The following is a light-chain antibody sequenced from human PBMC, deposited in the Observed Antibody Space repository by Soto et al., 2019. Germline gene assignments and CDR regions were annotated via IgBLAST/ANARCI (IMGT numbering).Light chain of an antibody. CDR2: KAS. Sequence: IKMTQSPSTLSGSVGDRVTITCRASQTISSWLAWYQQKPGKAPKLLIYKASSLESGVPSRFSGSGSGTEFTLTISSLQPDDFATYYCQQYDRYSTWTFGQGTKVDIK. CDR1: QTISSW. CDR3: QQYDRYSTWT. V-gene: IGKV1-5*03. J-gene: IGKJ1*01.